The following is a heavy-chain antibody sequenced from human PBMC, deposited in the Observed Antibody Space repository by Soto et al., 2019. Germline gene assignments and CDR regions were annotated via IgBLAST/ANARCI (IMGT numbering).Heavy chain of an antibody. Sequence: PGGSLRLSCAFSCFTVISNSITWVRQAPGQGLEWVSVLHSDVSTYYVDSVKGRFVISRDNSKNTVYLQMNSLRAEDTAIYYCARELGGSWYNWFDPWGQGTLVTVSS. J-gene: IGHJ5*02. CDR2: LHSDVST. CDR3: ARELGGSWYNWFDP. V-gene: IGHV3-53*01. CDR1: CFTVISNS. D-gene: IGHD2-15*01.